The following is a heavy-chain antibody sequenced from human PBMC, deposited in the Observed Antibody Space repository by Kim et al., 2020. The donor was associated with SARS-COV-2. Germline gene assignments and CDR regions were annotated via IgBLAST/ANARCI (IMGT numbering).Heavy chain of an antibody. D-gene: IGHD6-19*01. Sequence: GGSLRLSCAASGFTFSTYAMSWVRQAPGKGLELVSAINSGGRPYYVDSVKGRFTISRDNSKNTLYLEINSLRAEDTAVYYCARELLNTRGWYTVEYWGPG. CDR3: ARELLNTRGWYTVEY. V-gene: IGHV3-23*01. CDR2: INSGGRP. J-gene: IGHJ4*02. CDR1: GFTFSTYA.